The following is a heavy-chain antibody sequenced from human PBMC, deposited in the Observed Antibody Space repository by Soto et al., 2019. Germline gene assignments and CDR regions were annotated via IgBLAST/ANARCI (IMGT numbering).Heavy chain of an antibody. CDR2: IFYSGST. Sequence: QVQLQESGPGLVKPSKTLSLTCTVSGGSITSYYLNWIRQPRGKGLEWIGYIFYSGSTNYNPSLKSRVTISVDMSKNQFSLNLNSVTAADTAVYYCARDDGSGFFDYWGQGTLVTVSS. CDR1: GGSITSYY. D-gene: IGHD6-19*01. CDR3: ARDDGSGFFDY. J-gene: IGHJ4*02. V-gene: IGHV4-59*01.